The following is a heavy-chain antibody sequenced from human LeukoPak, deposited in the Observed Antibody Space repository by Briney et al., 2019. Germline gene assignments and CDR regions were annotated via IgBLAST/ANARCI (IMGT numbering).Heavy chain of an antibody. CDR1: GFSFGGYG. J-gene: IGHJ4*02. V-gene: IGHV3-33*01. CDR2: IWYNGKNK. D-gene: IGHD2-8*01. CDR3: ARDLGGCTNGLCSYYFDY. Sequence: PGTSLRLSCVASGFSFGGYGMNWVRQAPCKGVEWVAVIWYNGKNKYYSDSVKGRFTISRDTSKNTLYLQMNSLRAEDTAVYYCARDLGGCTNGLCSYYFDYWGQGTLVTVSS.